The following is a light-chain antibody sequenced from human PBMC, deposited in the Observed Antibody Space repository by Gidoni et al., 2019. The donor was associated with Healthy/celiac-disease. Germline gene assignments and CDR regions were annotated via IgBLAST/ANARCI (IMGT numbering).Light chain of an antibody. V-gene: IGLV2-14*01. Sequence: QSALTQPASVSGSPGQSSTISCTGTSSDVGGYNYVSWYQQHPGKAPNLMIYEVSNRPSGVPDRFSGSKSGNTASLTISGLQAEDEADYYCSSYTSSRTRVFGGGTKLTVL. CDR1: SSDVGGYNY. CDR2: EVS. J-gene: IGLJ2*01. CDR3: SSYTSSRTRV.